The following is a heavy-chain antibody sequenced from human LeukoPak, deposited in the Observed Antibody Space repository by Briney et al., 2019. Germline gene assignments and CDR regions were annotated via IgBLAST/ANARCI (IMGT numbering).Heavy chain of an antibody. CDR3: ARVPALVGTTTFDY. CDR2: IYYSGST. V-gene: IGHV4-34*01. CDR1: GGSFSGYY. Sequence: SETLSLTCAVYGGSFSGYYWGWIRQPPAKGLEWIGTIYYSGSTFYNPSLMSRVTISLATSKNQFSLRLTSVTAADTAVYYCARVPALVGTTTFDYWGQGTLVTVSS. J-gene: IGHJ4*02. D-gene: IGHD1-26*01.